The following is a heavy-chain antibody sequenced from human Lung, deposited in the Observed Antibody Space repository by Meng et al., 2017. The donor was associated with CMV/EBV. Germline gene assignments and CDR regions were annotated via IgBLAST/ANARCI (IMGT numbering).Heavy chain of an antibody. D-gene: IGHD2-2*01. J-gene: IGHJ6*02. CDR2: ISGSGGST. Sequence: GEXXKISCAASGFTFTSYAMSWVRQAPGKGLEWVSAISGSGGSTYYADSVKGRFTISRDNSKNTLYLQMNSLRAEDTAVYYCAKDGVVIPEGGMDGWGQGXTVTVSS. CDR3: AKDGVVIPEGGMDG. CDR1: GFTFTSYA. V-gene: IGHV3-23*01.